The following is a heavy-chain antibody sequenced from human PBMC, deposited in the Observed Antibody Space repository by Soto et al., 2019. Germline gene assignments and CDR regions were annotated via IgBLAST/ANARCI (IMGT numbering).Heavy chain of an antibody. CDR2: ISSDSSSI. Sequence: GGSLRLSCAASGFTFSSFSMNWVRQAPGKGLEWVSSISSDSSSIFYADSVKGRFTMSRDNAKNSMYLQMNSLRAEDTAVYYCARGPYFYDTSDYFDSWGQGTLVTVSS. D-gene: IGHD3-22*01. CDR1: GFTFSSFS. V-gene: IGHV3-21*01. J-gene: IGHJ4*02. CDR3: ARGPYFYDTSDYFDS.